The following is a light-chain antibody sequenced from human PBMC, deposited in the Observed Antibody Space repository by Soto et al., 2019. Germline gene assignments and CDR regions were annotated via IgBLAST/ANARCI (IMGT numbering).Light chain of an antibody. V-gene: IGLV1-40*01. CDR1: SSNIGAGYD. CDR2: GNI. J-gene: IGLJ2*01. CDR3: QSYDSSLSGVV. Sequence: QPVLTQPPSVSGAPGQRVTISCTGSSSNIGAGYDVHWYQQLPGTAPKLLIYGNINRPSGVPDRFSGSQSGTSASLAITGLQAEDEADYYCQSYDSSLSGVVFAGGTKLTVL.